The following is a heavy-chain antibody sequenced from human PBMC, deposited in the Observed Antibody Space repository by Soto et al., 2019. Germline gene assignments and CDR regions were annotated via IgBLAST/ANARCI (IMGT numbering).Heavy chain of an antibody. CDR3: AKDLALGFWSGNYYFDH. V-gene: IGHV3-30*18. Sequence: QVQLVESGGGVVQPGGSLRLSCAASGFTFKNNGMHWVRQAPGKGLEWVAIISYHGNNQFYADSVKGRFIISRDNSDNTLYLEMNSLKPEDTAVYYCAKDLALGFWSGNYYFDHWGQGTLVTVSS. J-gene: IGHJ4*02. CDR2: ISYHGNNQ. CDR1: GFTFKNNG. D-gene: IGHD3-3*01.